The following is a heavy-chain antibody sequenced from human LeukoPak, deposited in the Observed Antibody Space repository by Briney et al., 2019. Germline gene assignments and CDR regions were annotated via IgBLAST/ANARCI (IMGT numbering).Heavy chain of an antibody. D-gene: IGHD3-22*01. CDR3: ARYLSYDSRGYYGY. J-gene: IGHJ4*02. CDR2: INHSGST. Sequence: KASETLSLTCAGYGGSFSGYYWSWIRQPPGKGLEWIGEINHSGSTNYNPSLKSRVTILVDTSKNQFSLKLSSVTAADTAVYYCARYLSYDSRGYYGYWGQGILVTVSS. V-gene: IGHV4-34*01. CDR1: GGSFSGYY.